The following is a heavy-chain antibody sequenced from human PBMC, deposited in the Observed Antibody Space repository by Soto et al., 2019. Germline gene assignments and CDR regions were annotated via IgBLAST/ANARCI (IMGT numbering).Heavy chain of an antibody. V-gene: IGHV3-23*01. CDR1: GFTFSSYA. Sequence: EVQLLESGGGLVQPGVSLRRSCAAAGFTFSSYAMSWLRQAPEEGLEWVEGISSSGGSTHHADSGKGRFTISRDNSQNTLSVQINSLSAAGKAALYCANALPPQGSDHYGLDFCGQGTTVTVSS. J-gene: IGHJ6*02. CDR3: ANALPPQGSDHYGLDF. CDR2: ISSSGGST.